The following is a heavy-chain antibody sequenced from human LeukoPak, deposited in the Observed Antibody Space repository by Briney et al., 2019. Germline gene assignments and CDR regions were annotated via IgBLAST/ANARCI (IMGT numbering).Heavy chain of an antibody. Sequence: ASVKVSCKASGGTFSSYAISWVRQAPGQGLEWMGGIIPIFGTANYAQKFQGRVTITTDESTSTAYMELSSLRSEDTAVYYCARKTFGGRKRAHDAFDIWGQGTMVTVSS. V-gene: IGHV1-69*05. D-gene: IGHD1-14*01. J-gene: IGHJ3*02. CDR3: ARKTFGGRKRAHDAFDI. CDR2: IIPIFGTA. CDR1: GGTFSSYA.